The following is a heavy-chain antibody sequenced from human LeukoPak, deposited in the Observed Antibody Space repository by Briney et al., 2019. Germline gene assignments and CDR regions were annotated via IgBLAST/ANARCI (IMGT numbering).Heavy chain of an antibody. D-gene: IGHD3-9*01. J-gene: IGHJ4*02. CDR2: INPNSGGT. CDR3: ARDLTSRYDILTGYQISGRGY. CDR1: GYSFTGYY. Sequence: GSVKVSCKASGYSFTGYYMHWVRQAPGQGLEWMGWINPNSGGTNYAQKFQGRVTMTRDTSISTAYMELSRLRSDDTAVYYCARDLTSRYDILTGYQISGRGYWGQGTLVTVSS. V-gene: IGHV1-2*02.